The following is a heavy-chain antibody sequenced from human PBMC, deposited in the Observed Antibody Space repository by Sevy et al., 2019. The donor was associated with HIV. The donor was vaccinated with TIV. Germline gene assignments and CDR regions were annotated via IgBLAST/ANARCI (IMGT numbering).Heavy chain of an antibody. Sequence: GGSLRLSCVASRFTFSDSWMTWVRQAPGKGLERIAFINEDGSRLGYVDSVRGRFTISRENTKNSLYLQMNSLRAEDTAVYFCARDRASRALDYWGQGTLVTVSS. J-gene: IGHJ4*02. CDR1: RFTFSDSW. V-gene: IGHV3-7*01. CDR3: ARDRASRALDY. CDR2: INEDGSRL.